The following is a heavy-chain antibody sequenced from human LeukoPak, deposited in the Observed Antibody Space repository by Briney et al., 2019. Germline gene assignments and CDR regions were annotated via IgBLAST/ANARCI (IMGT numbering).Heavy chain of an antibody. CDR1: GGSFSGYY. CDR3: ARGESVVPAANYYYGMDV. D-gene: IGHD2-2*01. J-gene: IGHJ6*02. V-gene: IGHV4-34*01. Sequence: PSETLSLTCAVYGGSFSGYYWSWIRQPPGKGLEWIGEINHSGSTNYNPSLKSRVTISVDTSKNQSSLKLSSVTAADTAVYYCARGESVVPAANYYYGMDVWGQGTTVTVSS. CDR2: INHSGST.